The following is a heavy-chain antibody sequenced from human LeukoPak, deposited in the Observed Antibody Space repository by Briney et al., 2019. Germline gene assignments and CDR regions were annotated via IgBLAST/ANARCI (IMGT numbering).Heavy chain of an antibody. J-gene: IGHJ4*02. CDR1: GFTFSSYS. CDR3: AGQNSGTKGSFDY. CDR2: ISSSSSYI. V-gene: IGHV3-21*01. Sequence: PGGSLRLSCAASGFTFSSYSMNWVRQAPGKGLEWVSSISSSSSYIYYADSVKGRFTISRDNAKNSLYLQMNSLRAEDTAVYYCAGQNSGTKGSFDYWGQGTLVTVSS. D-gene: IGHD5-12*01.